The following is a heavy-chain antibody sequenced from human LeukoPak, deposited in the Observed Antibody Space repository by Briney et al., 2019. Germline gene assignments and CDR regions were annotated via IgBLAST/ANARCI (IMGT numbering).Heavy chain of an antibody. V-gene: IGHV1-69*05. D-gene: IGHD6-19*01. J-gene: IGHJ4*02. CDR2: IIPIFGTA. CDR1: GYTFTSYD. CDR3: ARDLGSGWYYV. Sequence: ASVKVSCKASGYTFTSYDINWVRQAPGQGLEWMGGIIPIFGTANYAQKFQGRVTITTDESTSTAYMELSSLRSEDTAVYYCARDLGSGWYYVWGQGTLVTVSS.